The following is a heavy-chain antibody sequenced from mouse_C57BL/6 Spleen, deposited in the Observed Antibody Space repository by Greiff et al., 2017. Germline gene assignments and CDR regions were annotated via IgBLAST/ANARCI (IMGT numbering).Heavy chain of an antibody. Sequence: VQLQQSGAELVRPGASVTLSCKASGYTFTDYEMHWVKQTPVHGLEWIGAIDPETGGTAYNQKFKGKAMLTADKSSSTAYMELRILTSEDAAVYYCTRRCYAYFDYWGQGTTLTFSS. J-gene: IGHJ2*01. V-gene: IGHV1-15*01. CDR1: GYTFTDYE. D-gene: IGHD1-1*01. CDR2: IDPETGGT. CDR3: TRRCYAYFDY.